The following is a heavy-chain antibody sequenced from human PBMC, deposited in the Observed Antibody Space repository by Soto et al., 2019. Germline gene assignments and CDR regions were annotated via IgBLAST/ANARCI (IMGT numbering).Heavy chain of an antibody. J-gene: IGHJ5*02. CDR3: ARDPRGGSYYESGGYYDTGGNWFDT. D-gene: IGHD3-22*01. CDR1: GWTFTAYY. CDR2: INPDDGAP. Sequence: QVHLVQSGAEVKKPGASVRVSCTVSGWTFTAYYMHLVRQAPGQGLELMGLINPDDGAPTSPQKFQGRVTMTRDTSITTVSLEFSSPRSDDAVVYCCARDPRGGSYYESGGYYDTGGNWFDTWGQGPLVTVSS. V-gene: IGHV1-2*02.